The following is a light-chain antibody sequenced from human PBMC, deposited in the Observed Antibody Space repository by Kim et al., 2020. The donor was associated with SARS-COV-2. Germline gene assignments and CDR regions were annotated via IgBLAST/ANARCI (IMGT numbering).Light chain of an antibody. V-gene: IGLV4-69*01. Sequence: SVQLTCTLSSGHSSYAIAGHQQQPEKGPRYLMKLNSDGSHRKGDGIPDRFSGSSSGAERYLTISSLQSEDEADYYCQTWGTGIGVFGGGTQLTVL. CDR1: SGHSSYA. J-gene: IGLJ3*02. CDR2: LNSDGSH. CDR3: QTWGTGIGV.